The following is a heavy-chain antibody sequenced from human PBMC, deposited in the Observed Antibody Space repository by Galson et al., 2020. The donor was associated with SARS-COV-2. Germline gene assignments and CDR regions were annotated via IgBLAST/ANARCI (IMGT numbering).Heavy chain of an antibody. CDR1: GFTFSSYA. J-gene: IGHJ3*02. V-gene: IGHV3-23*01. CDR2: ISGSGGST. Sequence: GGSLRLSCAASGFTFSSYAMSWVRQAPGKGLEWVSAISGSGGSTYYADSVKGRLTISRDNSKNKLYLQMNSLRAEDTAVYYCAKDLDMSGIPSRDAFDIWCQVTMVSVSS. CDR3: AKDLDMSGIPSRDAFDI. D-gene: IGHD1-26*01.